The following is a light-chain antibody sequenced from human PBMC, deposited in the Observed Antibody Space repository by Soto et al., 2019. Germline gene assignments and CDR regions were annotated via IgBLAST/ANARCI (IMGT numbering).Light chain of an antibody. Sequence: EIVMTQSPATLSVSPGERATLSCRASQSISSNLAWYQQKPGQAPRLLMFRTSSRATGFPARFSGSGSGTEFTLTISSLQPDDFATYYCQQYNSYWTFGQGTKVDI. CDR3: QQYNSYWT. J-gene: IGKJ1*01. V-gene: IGKV3-15*01. CDR2: RTS. CDR1: QSISSN.